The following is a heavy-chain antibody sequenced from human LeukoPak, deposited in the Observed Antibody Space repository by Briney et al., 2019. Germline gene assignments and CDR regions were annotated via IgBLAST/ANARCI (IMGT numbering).Heavy chain of an antibody. V-gene: IGHV3-23*01. CDR2: ISGSGGST. CDR1: GFTFSSYA. J-gene: IGHJ3*02. CDR3: AKDYRPYGDYDAFDI. D-gene: IGHD4-17*01. Sequence: GGSLRLSCAAYGFTFSSYAMSLVRQAPGKGLEWVSAISGSGGSTYYADSVKGRFTISRDNSKNTLYLQMNSLRAEDTAVYYCAKDYRPYGDYDAFDIWGQGTMVTVSS.